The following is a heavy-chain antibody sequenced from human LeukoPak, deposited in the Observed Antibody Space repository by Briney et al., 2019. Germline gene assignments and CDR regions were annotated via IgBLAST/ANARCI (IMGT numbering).Heavy chain of an antibody. J-gene: IGHJ4*02. CDR3: ARAGYCSGGSCYGSDY. CDR2: VSSTSSYM. Sequence: GGSLRLSCAASGFTFSSYSMNWVRQAPGRGLEWVSSVSSTSSYMYYADSVKGRFTISRDNPKNSLYLQMTSLRAEDTAVYYCARAGYCSGGSCYGSDYWGQGTLVSVSS. CDR1: GFTFSSYS. V-gene: IGHV3-21*01. D-gene: IGHD2-15*01.